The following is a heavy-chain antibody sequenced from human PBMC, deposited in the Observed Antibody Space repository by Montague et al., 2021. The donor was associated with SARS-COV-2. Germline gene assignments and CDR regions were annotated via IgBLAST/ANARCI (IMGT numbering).Heavy chain of an antibody. CDR1: GGSISSSNW. CDR3: AREPYYYDSSGLNYYYYGMDV. D-gene: IGHD3-22*01. Sequence: SETLSLTCAVSGGSISSSNWWSWVRQPPGKGLEWIGEIYHSGSTNYNPSLKSRVTISVDKSKNQFSLQLSSVTAADTAVYYCAREPYYYDSSGLNYYYYGMDVWGQGTTVTVSS. V-gene: IGHV4-4*02. CDR2: IYHSGST. J-gene: IGHJ6*02.